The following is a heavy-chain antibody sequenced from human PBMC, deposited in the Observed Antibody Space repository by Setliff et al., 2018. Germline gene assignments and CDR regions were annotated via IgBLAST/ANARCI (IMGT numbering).Heavy chain of an antibody. CDR3: ARTPYYYDTAGYDF. D-gene: IGHD3-22*01. J-gene: IGHJ4*02. Sequence: PSETLSLTCTVSGGSISSYYWSWIRQPAGKGLEWIGHIYTAGSTNYNPSLKSRVTLSVDTSKNQFSLKLTSVTAADTAIYYCARTPYYYDTAGYDFWGQGTLVTVSS. CDR2: IYTAGST. CDR1: GGSISSYY. V-gene: IGHV4-4*07.